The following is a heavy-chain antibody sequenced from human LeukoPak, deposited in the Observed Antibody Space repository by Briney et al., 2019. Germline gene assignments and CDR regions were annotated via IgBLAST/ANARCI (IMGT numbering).Heavy chain of an antibody. J-gene: IGHJ5*02. CDR3: ARGPHDDATGYSFS. CDR2: ISSNSRTT. V-gene: IGHV3-48*01. D-gene: IGHD3-9*01. Sequence: PGGSLRLSCEASGFIFSTYGMAWVRQAPGKGLEWISYISSNSRTTAYADSVRGRFTISRENAKNSLSLQINRLRADDTGVYYCARGPHDDATGYSFSWGQGTQVTVSS. CDR1: GFIFSTYG.